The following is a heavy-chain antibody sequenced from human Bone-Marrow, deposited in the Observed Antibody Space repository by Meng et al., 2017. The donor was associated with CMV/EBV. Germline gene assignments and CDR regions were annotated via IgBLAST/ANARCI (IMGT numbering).Heavy chain of an antibody. Sequence: SETLSLTCTVSGGSISSYYWSWIRQPPGKGLEWIGYIYYGGSTNYNPSLKSRVTISVDTSKNQFSLKLSSVTAADTAAYYCARGDDFWSGYLSSLALDYWGQGTLVTVSS. CDR3: ARGDDFWSGYLSSLALDY. CDR1: GGSISSYY. V-gene: IGHV4-59*01. D-gene: IGHD3-3*01. J-gene: IGHJ4*02. CDR2: IYYGGST.